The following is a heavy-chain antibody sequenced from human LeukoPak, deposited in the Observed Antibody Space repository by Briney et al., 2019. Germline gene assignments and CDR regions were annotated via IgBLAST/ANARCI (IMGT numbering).Heavy chain of an antibody. CDR2: INHSGST. D-gene: IGHD3-22*01. CDR3: ARAIRKYYYDSSGSRDPSDY. V-gene: IGHV4-34*01. Sequence: SETLSLTCAVYGGSFSGYYWSWIRQPPGKGLEWIGEINHSGSTNYNPSLKSRVTISVDTSKNQFSLKLSSVTAADTAVYYCARAIRKYYYDSSGSRDPSDYWGQGTLVTVSS. CDR1: GGSFSGYY. J-gene: IGHJ4*02.